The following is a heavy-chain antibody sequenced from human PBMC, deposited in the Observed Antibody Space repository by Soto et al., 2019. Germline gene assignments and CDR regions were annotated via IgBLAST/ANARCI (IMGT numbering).Heavy chain of an antibody. Sequence: HAGSLRLSCAASGFTFSSYWMSLVRKAKGKGLEWVANIKQDGSEKYYVDSVKGRFTISRDNAKNSLYLQMNSLRAEDTAVYYCARETYSGYDTDSFDYWGQGTLVTVSS. D-gene: IGHD5-12*01. CDR3: ARETYSGYDTDSFDY. CDR1: GFTFSSYW. J-gene: IGHJ4*02. CDR2: IKQDGSEK. V-gene: IGHV3-7*05.